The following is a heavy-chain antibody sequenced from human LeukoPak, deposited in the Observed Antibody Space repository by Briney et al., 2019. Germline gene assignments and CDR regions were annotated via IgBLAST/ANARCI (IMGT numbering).Heavy chain of an antibody. V-gene: IGHV4-61*01. CDR2: IYYSGST. CDR1: GGSVSSGSYY. CDR3: ARRYSSSWYSN. Sequence: SETLSLTCTVSGGSVSSGSYYWSWIRQPPGKGLEWIGYIYYSGSTNYNPSLKSRVTISVDTSKNQFSLKLSSVTAADTAVYYCARRYSSSWYSNWGQGTLVTVSS. D-gene: IGHD6-13*01. J-gene: IGHJ4*02.